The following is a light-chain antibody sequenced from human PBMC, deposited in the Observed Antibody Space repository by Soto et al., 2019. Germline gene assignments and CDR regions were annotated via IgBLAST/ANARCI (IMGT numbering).Light chain of an antibody. V-gene: IGLV2-14*01. Sequence: QSVLTHPASVSGSPGQSITISCTGTSSDVGGYNYVSWYQQHPGKAPKLMIYEVSNRPSGVSNRFSGSKSGNTASLTVSGLQDEDEDDHYCSSYTGRSNVFGSGTKVTVL. CDR1: SSDVGGYNY. CDR3: SSYTGRSNV. J-gene: IGLJ1*01. CDR2: EVS.